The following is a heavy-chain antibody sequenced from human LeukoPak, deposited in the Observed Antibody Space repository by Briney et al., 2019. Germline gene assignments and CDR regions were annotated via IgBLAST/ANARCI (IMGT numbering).Heavy chain of an antibody. J-gene: IGHJ6*02. V-gene: IGHV3-23*01. CDR2: ISGSGGST. D-gene: IGHD3-22*01. Sequence: PGGSLRLSCAASGFTFSSYAMSWVRQAPGKGLEWVSAISGSGGSTYYADSVKGRFTISRDNSKNTLYLQMNSLRAEDTAVYYCANYDSSGYYYGPYYYYGMDVWGQGTTVTASS. CDR3: ANYDSSGYYYGPYYYYGMDV. CDR1: GFTFSSYA.